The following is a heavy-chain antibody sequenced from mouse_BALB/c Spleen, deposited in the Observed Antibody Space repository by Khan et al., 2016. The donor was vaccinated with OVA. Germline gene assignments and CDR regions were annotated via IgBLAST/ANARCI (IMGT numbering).Heavy chain of an antibody. Sequence: EVQLQESGPGLVKPSQSLSLTCTVTGYSITSDYAWNWIRQFPGNKLEWMGYISYSGSTSYNPSLKSRISITRDTSKNQFFLQLNSVTTEDTATYSCARSHYYDPYYAMDYWGQGTSVTVSS. CDR2: ISYSGST. V-gene: IGHV3-2*02. CDR3: ARSHYYDPYYAMDY. CDR1: GYSITSDYA. D-gene: IGHD2-4*01. J-gene: IGHJ4*01.